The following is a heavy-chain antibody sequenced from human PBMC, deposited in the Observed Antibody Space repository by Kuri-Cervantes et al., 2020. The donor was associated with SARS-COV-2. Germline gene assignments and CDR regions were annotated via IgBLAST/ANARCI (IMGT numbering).Heavy chain of an antibody. CDR1: GFTFSGCA. CDR2: ISYDGSNE. V-gene: IGHV3-30*01. CDR3: AKDRVGVLDS. Sequence: GGSLRLSCAASGFTFSGCAMHWVRLAPGKGLEWVAFISYDGSNEYYADSVRGRFTISRDNSNNTLYLQVKSLRAEDTALYYCAKDRVGVLDSWGQGTQVTVSS. J-gene: IGHJ5*01. D-gene: IGHD2-21*01.